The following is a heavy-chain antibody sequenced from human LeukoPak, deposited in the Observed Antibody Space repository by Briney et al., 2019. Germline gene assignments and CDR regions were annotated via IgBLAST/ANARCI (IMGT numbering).Heavy chain of an antibody. J-gene: IGHJ4*02. V-gene: IGHV3-23*01. D-gene: IGHD6-19*01. CDR2: ISGSGYST. CDR1: GFTFSSYA. CDR3: AKETVAAPPIDY. Sequence: GGSLRLSCAASGFTFSSYAMSWVRQAPGKGLQWVSAISGSGYSTYYADSVKGRFTISRDNSKISLYLQMNSLRAEDTAVYYCAKETVAAPPIDYWGQGTLVTVSS.